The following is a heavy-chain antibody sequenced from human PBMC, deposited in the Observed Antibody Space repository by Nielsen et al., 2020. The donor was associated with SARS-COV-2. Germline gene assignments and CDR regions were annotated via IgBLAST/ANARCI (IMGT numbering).Heavy chain of an antibody. CDR2: ISYDASNE. J-gene: IGHJ5*02. CDR1: GFPFSTYS. Sequence: GGSLRLSCAAFGFPFSTYSMNWVRQAPGKGLEWMSIISYDASNEHYADSVKGRFTISRDNSKATLHLQMHSLELEDTAVYYCARETLDHTSSFVDHWGQGTLVTVSS. CDR3: ARETLDHTSSFVDH. D-gene: IGHD2/OR15-2a*01. V-gene: IGHV3-30*03.